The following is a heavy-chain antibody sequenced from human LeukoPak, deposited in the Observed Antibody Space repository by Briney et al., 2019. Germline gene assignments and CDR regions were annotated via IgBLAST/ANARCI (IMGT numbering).Heavy chain of an antibody. Sequence: GGSLRLSCAASGFSFIDYHMNWVRQAPGKGLEWVSSISSRSRYIYYADSVKGRFTTSRDNTKNSLYLQMNNLRAEDTGVYYCARDSAIVVLAYMDVWGQGTTVTVSS. J-gene: IGHJ6*03. D-gene: IGHD2-15*01. CDR3: ARDSAIVVLAYMDV. CDR1: GFSFIDYH. V-gene: IGHV3-21*01. CDR2: ISSRSRYI.